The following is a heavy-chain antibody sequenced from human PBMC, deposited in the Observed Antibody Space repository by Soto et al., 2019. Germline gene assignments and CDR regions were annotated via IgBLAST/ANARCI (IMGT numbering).Heavy chain of an antibody. CDR2: ISRSGSTK. D-gene: IGHD2-21*02. CDR3: ARGYCGGDCYFDY. J-gene: IGHJ4*02. V-gene: IGHV3-48*03. Sequence: EVQLVESGGGLVQPGGSLTLSLAAPGFTLSSYEMKWVRQAPGKGLEWVSYISRSGSTKYYGDSVKGRFSIARDNAKTLLYLQMSSLRAEDTAIYYCARGYCGGDCYFDYWGQGTLVTVSS. CDR1: GFTLSSYE.